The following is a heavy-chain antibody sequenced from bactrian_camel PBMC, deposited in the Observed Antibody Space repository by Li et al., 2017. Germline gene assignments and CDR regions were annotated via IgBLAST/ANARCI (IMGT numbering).Heavy chain of an antibody. D-gene: IGHD6*01. J-gene: IGHJ4*01. Sequence: HVQLVESGGGSVQAGGSLRLSCTGFGYTYVRACMGWFRQAPGKEREAVAITYHGQLDTYYADSVKGRFTISRDNAKNTLYLQMNSLKPEDTAMYYCAAGPDWLGTCSTQSLGAKFWGQGTQVTVS. CDR1: GYTYVRAC. CDR2: TYHGQLDT. CDR3: AAGPDWLGTCSTQSLGAKF. V-gene: IGHV3-2*01.